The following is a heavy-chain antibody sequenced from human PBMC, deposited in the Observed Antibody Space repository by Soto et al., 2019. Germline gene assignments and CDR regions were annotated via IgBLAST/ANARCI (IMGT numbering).Heavy chain of an antibody. CDR3: ARDTRQWLVQSYGMDV. CDR2: IWYDGSNK. J-gene: IGHJ6*02. Sequence: QVQLVESGGGVVQPGRTLRLSCAASGFTFSSYGMHWVRQAPGKGLEWVAVIWYDGSNKYYADSVKGRFTISRNNSKNTRYLQMNSRRADDTAVYYCARDTRQWLVQSYGMDVWGQGTTVTVSS. V-gene: IGHV3-33*01. CDR1: GFTFSSYG. D-gene: IGHD6-19*01.